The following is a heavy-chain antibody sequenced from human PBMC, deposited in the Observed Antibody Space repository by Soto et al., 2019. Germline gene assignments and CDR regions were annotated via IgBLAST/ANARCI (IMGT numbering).Heavy chain of an antibody. CDR2: ISGSGGRS. V-gene: IGHV3-23*01. D-gene: IGHD3-16*01. CDR1: GFTITTYW. J-gene: IGHJ4*02. CDR3: AKAYFVWSSEQPYYFDY. Sequence: GSLRLSCAVSGFTITTYWMTWVRQGPGKGLEWVSGISGSGGRSYYADSVKGRFTISRDNSKSTLYLQMNSLRAEDTAVYYCAKAYFVWSSEQPYYFDYWGQGTLVTVSS.